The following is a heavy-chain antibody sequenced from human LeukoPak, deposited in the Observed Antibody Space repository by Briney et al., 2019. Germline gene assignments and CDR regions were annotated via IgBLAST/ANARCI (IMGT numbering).Heavy chain of an antibody. CDR1: GASISSHY. V-gene: IGHV4-59*11. CDR3: ARVLAIFGLDTADFYMDV. J-gene: IGHJ6*03. CDR2: TSGSI. D-gene: IGHD3/OR15-3a*01. Sequence: SETLSLTCTVSGASISSHYWSWIRQPPGKGLEWIGYTSGSISDNPSLKSRVAVSVDPSQNQVSLSLTSVTAADTAVYYCARVLAIFGLDTADFYMDVWGKGTTVTVSS.